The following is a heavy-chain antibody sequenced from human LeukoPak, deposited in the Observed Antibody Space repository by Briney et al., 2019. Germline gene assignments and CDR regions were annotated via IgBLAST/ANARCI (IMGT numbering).Heavy chain of an antibody. CDR2: IYTSGST. CDR1: GASIRSYS. V-gene: IGHV4-4*07. Sequence: SETLSLTCTVSGASIRSYSWSWIRQPAGKGLEWIGHIYTSGSTNYNPSLKSRVTMSVDTSNNQFSLKLNSVTAADTAVYYCARADYGEMFDFDYWGQGTLVTVSS. CDR3: ARADYGEMFDFDY. D-gene: IGHD4-17*01. J-gene: IGHJ4*02.